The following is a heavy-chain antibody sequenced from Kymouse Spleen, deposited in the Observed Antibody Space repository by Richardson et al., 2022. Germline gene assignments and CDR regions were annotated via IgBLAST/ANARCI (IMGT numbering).Heavy chain of an antibody. CDR3: ARHRIAARLDAFDI. CDR2: IYYSGST. V-gene: IGHV4-39*01. Sequence: QLQLQESGPGLVKPSETLSLTCTVSGGSISSSSYYWGWIRQPPGKGLEWIGSIYYSGSTYYNPSLKSRVTISVDTSKNQFSLKLSSVTAADTAVYYCARHRIAARLDAFDIWGQGTMVTVSS. D-gene: IGHD6-6*01. CDR1: GGSISSSSYY. J-gene: IGHJ3*02.